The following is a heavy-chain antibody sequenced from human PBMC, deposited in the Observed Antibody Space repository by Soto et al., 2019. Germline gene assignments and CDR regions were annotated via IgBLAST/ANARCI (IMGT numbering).Heavy chain of an antibody. J-gene: IGHJ4*02. CDR3: AKGRGQNCNFDY. Sequence: EVQLLESGGGSVQPGGSLRLSCAASGFTSSSYAMHWVRRPPGKGLEWVSSISGSGGTAYYADSVKGRFSISRDSLVNTLYLQMNSLRAEDTAVYYCAKGRGQNCNFDYWGQGTLVTVSP. D-gene: IGHD3-10*01. CDR1: GFTSSSYA. V-gene: IGHV3-23*01. CDR2: ISGSGGTA.